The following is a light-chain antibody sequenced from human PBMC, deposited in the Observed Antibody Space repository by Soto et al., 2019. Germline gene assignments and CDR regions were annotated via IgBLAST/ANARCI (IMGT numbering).Light chain of an antibody. CDR1: SSNIGAGYD. V-gene: IGLV1-40*01. CDR2: GNS. CDR3: QSYDSSLSGHHV. Sequence: QPVLTQPPSVSGAPGQRVTISCTGSSSNIGAGYDVHWYQQLPGTAPKLLIYGNSNRPSGVPDRFSGSKSGTSASLAITGLQAEDEADYYCQSYDSSLSGHHVFGTGTKVTVL. J-gene: IGLJ1*01.